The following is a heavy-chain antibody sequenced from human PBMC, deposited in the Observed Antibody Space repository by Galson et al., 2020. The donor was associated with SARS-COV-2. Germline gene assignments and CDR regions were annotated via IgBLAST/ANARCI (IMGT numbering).Heavy chain of an antibody. J-gene: IGHJ3*02. D-gene: IGHD3-22*01. CDR1: GYSFTSYW. CDR3: ARRSTMIVVVTDDAFDI. CDR2: IYPGDSDT. V-gene: IGHV5-51*01. Sequence: HGESLKISCKGSGYSFTSYWIGWVRQMPGKGLEWMGIIYPGDSDTRYSPSFQGQVTISADKSISTAYLQWSSLKASDTAMYYCARRSTMIVVVTDDAFDIWGQGTMVTVSS.